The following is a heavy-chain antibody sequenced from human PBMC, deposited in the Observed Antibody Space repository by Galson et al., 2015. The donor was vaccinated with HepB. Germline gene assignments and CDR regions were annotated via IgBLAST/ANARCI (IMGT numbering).Heavy chain of an antibody. V-gene: IGHV3-23*01. J-gene: IGHJ5*02. Sequence: SLRLSCAASGFRFGNYAMKWVRQAPGKGLEWVASISDSDSGESTYYADSVKGRFTISRDNSKNTLYVQMNSLRVEDTAIYYCVKGLFDRDWPVGTFGSWGQGTLVTVSS. CDR2: ISDSDSGEST. CDR1: GFRFGNYA. CDR3: VKGLFDRDWPVGTFGS. D-gene: IGHD2-21*02.